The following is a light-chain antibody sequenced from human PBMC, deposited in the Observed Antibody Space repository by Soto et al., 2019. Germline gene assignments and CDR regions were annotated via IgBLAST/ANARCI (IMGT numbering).Light chain of an antibody. J-gene: IGKJ1*01. Sequence: DFHMTQSPSTLSGSVVERVTITCRASQTISSWLAWYQQKPGKAPKLLIYKASTLKSGVPSRFSGSGSGTEFTLTISSLQPDDFATYYCQHYDSYSEAFGQGTKVDIK. CDR3: QHYDSYSEA. V-gene: IGKV1-5*03. CDR2: KAS. CDR1: QTISSW.